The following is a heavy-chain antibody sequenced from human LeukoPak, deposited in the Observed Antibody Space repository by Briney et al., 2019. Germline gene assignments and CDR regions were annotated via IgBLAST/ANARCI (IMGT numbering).Heavy chain of an antibody. CDR3: ARGFGELWDNYYMDV. J-gene: IGHJ6*04. CDR1: GFTFRSYA. Sequence: PGGSLRLSCAASGFTFRSYAMHWVRQAPGKGLEYVSAISSNGGRTYYANSVKGRFTISRDNPKNTLNLQMGSLRAEDMAVYYCARGFGELWDNYYMDVWGKGTTVTVSS. CDR2: ISSNGGRT. V-gene: IGHV3-64*01. D-gene: IGHD3-10*01.